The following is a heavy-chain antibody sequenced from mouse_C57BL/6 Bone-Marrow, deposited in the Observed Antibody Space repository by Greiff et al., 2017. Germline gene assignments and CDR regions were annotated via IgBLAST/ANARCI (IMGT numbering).Heavy chain of an antibody. CDR1: GYTFTSYW. D-gene: IGHD2-5*01. Sequence: QVQLQQPGAELVMPGASVKLSCKASGYTFTSYWMHWVKQRPGQGLEWIGELDPSDSYTNYNQKFKGKSTLTVDKSSSTAYMQLSSLTSEDSAVYYCAREEASYYSNYVDAMDYWGQGTSVTVSS. CDR3: AREEASYYSNYVDAMDY. CDR2: LDPSDSYT. V-gene: IGHV1-69*01. J-gene: IGHJ4*01.